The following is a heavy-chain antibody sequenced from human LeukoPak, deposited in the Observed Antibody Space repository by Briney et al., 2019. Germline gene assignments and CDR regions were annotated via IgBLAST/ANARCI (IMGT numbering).Heavy chain of an antibody. CDR2: MNPNSGNT. V-gene: IGHV1-8*01. Sequence: ASVKVSCEASGYTSTSYDINWVRQATGQGLEWMGWMNPNSGNTGYAQKFQGRVTMTRNTSISTAYMELSSLRSEDTAVYYCARVPRDYSRLGYWGQGTLVTVSS. CDR3: ARVPRDYSRLGY. CDR1: GYTSTSYD. J-gene: IGHJ4*02. D-gene: IGHD3-16*01.